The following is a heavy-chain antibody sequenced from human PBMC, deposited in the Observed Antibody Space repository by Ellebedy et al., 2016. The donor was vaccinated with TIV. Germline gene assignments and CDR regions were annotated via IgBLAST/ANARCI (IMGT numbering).Heavy chain of an antibody. CDR3: ARTRGSSSVELDP. CDR1: GYTFTGYF. V-gene: IGHV1-2*02. D-gene: IGHD6-6*01. Sequence: ASVKVSCKASGYTFTGYFVHWVRQAPGQGLEWMGWINSNSGGTNYGQKFQGRVSMTRDTSISTAYMELSSLKFDDTAIYYCARTRGSSSVELDPWGQGTLVTVSS. CDR2: INSNSGGT. J-gene: IGHJ5*02.